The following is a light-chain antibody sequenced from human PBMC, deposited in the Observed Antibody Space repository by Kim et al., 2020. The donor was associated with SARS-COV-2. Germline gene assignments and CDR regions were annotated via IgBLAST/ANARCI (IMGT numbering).Light chain of an antibody. J-gene: IGKJ2*01. CDR3: QQYENMPRT. CDR2: STS. Sequence: DIQMTQSPSSLSASVGDRVTITCRASQGIRNSLAWYQQKPGKAPLLLVYSTSKLETGVPSRFSGSGSGTDYTLNISSLQPGDFGTYYCQQYENMPRTFGQGTKVDIK. CDR1: QGIRNS. V-gene: IGKV1-NL1*01.